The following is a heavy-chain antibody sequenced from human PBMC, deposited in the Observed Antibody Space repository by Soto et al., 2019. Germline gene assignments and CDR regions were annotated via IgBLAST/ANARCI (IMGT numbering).Heavy chain of an antibody. V-gene: IGHV4-34*01. D-gene: IGHD2-21*02. CDR1: VGAFTGYV. CDR3: AGGGRSDSTVAYDL. CDR2: VNHNGRN. J-gene: IGHJ3*01. Sequence: SDTLSLTCYFYVGAFTGYVWNWILQSPVKGLEWIGKVNHNGRNNYNPSLKSRVTISLDMSKNQISLKLTSVTAAYTDVYYCAGGGRSDSTVAYDLWGQGTMVNVSS.